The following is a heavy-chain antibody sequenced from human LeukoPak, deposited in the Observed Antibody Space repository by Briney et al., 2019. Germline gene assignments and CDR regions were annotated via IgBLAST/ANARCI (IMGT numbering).Heavy chain of an antibody. Sequence: SETLSLTCTVSGGSIFSSNSHWGWIRQPPGKGLEWIGSIYYSGNTYYNASLKSRVTISVDTSKNQFSLKLNSVTAADTAVYYCARDRIAAAGTGADYWGQGTLVTVSS. CDR1: GGSIFSSNSH. D-gene: IGHD6-13*01. CDR3: ARDRIAAAGTGADY. J-gene: IGHJ4*02. V-gene: IGHV4-39*02. CDR2: IYYSGNT.